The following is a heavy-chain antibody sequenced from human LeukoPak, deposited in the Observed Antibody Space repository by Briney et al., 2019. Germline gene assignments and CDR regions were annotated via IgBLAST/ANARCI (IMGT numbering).Heavy chain of an antibody. J-gene: IGHJ4*02. V-gene: IGHV1-69*04. Sequence: SVKASCKASGRTFSSYAISWVRQAPGQGLEWVGRIIPILGIANYAQKFQGRVTITADKSTSTAYMELSSLRSEDTAVYYCARALADCTNGVCYDYWGQVTLVTVSS. CDR1: GRTFSSYA. CDR3: ARALADCTNGVCYDY. D-gene: IGHD2-8*01. CDR2: IIPILGIA.